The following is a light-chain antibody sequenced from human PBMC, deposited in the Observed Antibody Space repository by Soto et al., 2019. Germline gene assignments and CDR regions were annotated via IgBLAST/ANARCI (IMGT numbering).Light chain of an antibody. CDR2: EVS. J-gene: IGLJ1*01. CDR1: SSDVGGYNY. CDR3: CSYTRSRTYV. V-gene: IGLV2-14*01. Sequence: QSVLTQPASVSGSPGQSITISCTGTSSDVGGYNYVSWYQQHPGKAPKLMIFEVSNRPSGVSDRFFASKSGNTASLTISGLQAEDGADYYCCSYTRSRTYVFGTGTKVTVL.